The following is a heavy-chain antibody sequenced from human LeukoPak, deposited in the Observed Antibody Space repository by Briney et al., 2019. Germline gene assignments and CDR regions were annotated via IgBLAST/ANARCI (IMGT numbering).Heavy chain of an antibody. CDR3: ANDEVGATGY. CDR1: GFTFSSYG. CDR2: TWYDGSNK. D-gene: IGHD1-26*01. J-gene: IGHJ4*02. V-gene: IGHV3-33*06. Sequence: PGGSLRLSCAASGFTFSSYGMHWVRQAPGKGLEWVAVTWYDGSNKYYADSVKGRFTISRDNSKNTLYLQMNSLRAEDTAVYYCANDEVGATGYWGQGTLVTVSS.